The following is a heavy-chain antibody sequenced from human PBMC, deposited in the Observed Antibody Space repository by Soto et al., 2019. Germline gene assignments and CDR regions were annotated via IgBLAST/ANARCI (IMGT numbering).Heavy chain of an antibody. Sequence: PSETLSLTCIVSAASISSRSSYWCWIRQPPGKGLEWVGTFYSGSTYNNPSLKSRVTISVDTSKNQFSLKLSSVAAEDTAIYYCATTRGIAVGGSFDHWGQGTLVTVSS. CDR1: AASISSRSSY. CDR2: FYSGST. V-gene: IGHV4-39*01. CDR3: ATTRGIAVGGSFDH. J-gene: IGHJ5*02. D-gene: IGHD6-13*01.